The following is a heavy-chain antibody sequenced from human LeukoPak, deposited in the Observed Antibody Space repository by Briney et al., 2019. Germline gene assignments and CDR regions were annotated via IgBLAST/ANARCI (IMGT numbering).Heavy chain of an antibody. V-gene: IGHV3-9*03. CDR1: GFTFDDSA. Sequence: GGSLRLSCAASGFTFDDSAMQWVRQAQGKGLEWVYGISWNSGSIGYADSVKGRFTISRDNAKNSLYRQMNSLRAEDMALYYCAKGHTYYYDSSGYYYFDYWGQGTLVTVSS. CDR3: AKGHTYYYDSSGYYYFDY. J-gene: IGHJ4*02. CDR2: ISWNSGSI. D-gene: IGHD3-22*01.